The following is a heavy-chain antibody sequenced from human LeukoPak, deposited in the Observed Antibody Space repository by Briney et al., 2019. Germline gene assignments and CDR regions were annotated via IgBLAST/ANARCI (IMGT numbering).Heavy chain of an antibody. D-gene: IGHD3-22*01. V-gene: IGHV4-59*12. Sequence: SETLSLTCSVSGGSISAYYWSWIRQPPVKGLEWIGYIHYTGSTNYNPSLKSRVTISVDTSKNQFSLKLSSVTAADTAVYYCARGLHTYFYDSSGYRDYFDNWGQGTLVTVSS. CDR2: IHYTGST. J-gene: IGHJ4*02. CDR1: GGSISAYY. CDR3: ARGLHTYFYDSSGYRDYFDN.